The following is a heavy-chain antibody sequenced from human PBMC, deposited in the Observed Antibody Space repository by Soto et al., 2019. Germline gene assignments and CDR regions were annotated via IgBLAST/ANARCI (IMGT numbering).Heavy chain of an antibody. CDR1: GGSISSYY. CDR2: IYYSGNT. CDR3: ARDLAAAGTYLDP. V-gene: IGHV4-59*01. Sequence: QVQLQESGPGLVKPSETLSLTCTVSGGSISSYYWSWIRQPPGKGLQWIGLIYYSGNTNYNPSLXXRXXLSVDTSKNQFSLKLSSVTAADTAVYYCARDLAAAGTYLDPWGQGTLVTVSS. J-gene: IGHJ5*02. D-gene: IGHD6-13*01.